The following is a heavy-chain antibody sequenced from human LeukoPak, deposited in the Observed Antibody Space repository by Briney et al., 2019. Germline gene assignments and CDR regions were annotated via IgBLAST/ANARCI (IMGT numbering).Heavy chain of an antibody. CDR1: GFTFSYSS. D-gene: IGHD4-23*01. Sequence: GSPRPSCAASGFTFSYSSMNWGRQAPGEGVEGVSYISSSSSTIYYADSVKGRFTISRDNAKNSLYLQMNSLRAEDTAVYFCACRRWKTSAVDYWGQGTLVTVSS. CDR2: ISSSSSTI. V-gene: IGHV3-48*01. CDR3: ACRRWKTSAVDY. J-gene: IGHJ4*02.